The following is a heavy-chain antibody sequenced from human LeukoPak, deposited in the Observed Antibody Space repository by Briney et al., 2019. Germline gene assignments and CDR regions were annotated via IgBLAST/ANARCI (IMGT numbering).Heavy chain of an antibody. V-gene: IGHV4-59*08. CDR2: IYYSGST. CDR1: GGSISSYY. J-gene: IGHJ5*02. D-gene: IGHD3-9*01. CDR3: ARLYILTGYNNWFDP. Sequence: SETLSLTCTVSGGSISSYYWSWIRQPPGKGLEWIGYIYYSGSTIYNPSLKSRVTISVDTSKNQFSLKLSSVTAADTAVYYCARLYILTGYNNWFDPWGQGTLVTVSS.